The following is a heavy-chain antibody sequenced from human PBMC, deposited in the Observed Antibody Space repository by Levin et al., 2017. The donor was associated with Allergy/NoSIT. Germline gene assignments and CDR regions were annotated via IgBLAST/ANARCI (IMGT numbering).Heavy chain of an antibody. J-gene: IGHJ4*02. V-gene: IGHV1-18*01. CDR2: ISAHNGNT. CDR1: GYTFTSYG. CDR3: ARDRGLTPEFMSY. D-gene: IGHD3-16*01. Sequence: KPGESLKISCKASGYTFTSYGISWVRQAPGQGLEWMGWISAHNGNTNYAQKLQGRVTMTTDTSTSTAYMELRSLRSDDTAVYYCARDRGLTPEFMSYWGQGTLVTVSS.